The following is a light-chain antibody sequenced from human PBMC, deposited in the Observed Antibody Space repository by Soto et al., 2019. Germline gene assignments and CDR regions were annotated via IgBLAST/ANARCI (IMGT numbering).Light chain of an antibody. Sequence: EVVFTQSTYTVSLSPRERSTLSCMASQTISSNYVAWYQQKPGQAPRLLIYGASSRATGIPDRFSGSGSGTDFTLTISRLEPEDFAVYYCQQYGSSPWTFGQGTKVDIK. CDR2: GAS. V-gene: IGKV3-20*01. CDR1: QTISSNY. J-gene: IGKJ1*01. CDR3: QQYGSSPWT.